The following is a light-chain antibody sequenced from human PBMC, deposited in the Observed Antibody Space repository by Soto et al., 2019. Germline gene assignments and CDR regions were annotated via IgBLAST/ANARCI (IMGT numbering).Light chain of an antibody. CDR1: QSVSSY. Sequence: EIVLTQSPATLSLSPGERATLSCRASQSVSSYLAWYQQKPGQAPRLLIYDAFNRATGIPARFSGSGSGTDFTLTISSIEPEYVAVYYCQQGSNWPPGLTFGGGTKVEIK. V-gene: IGKV3-11*01. J-gene: IGKJ4*01. CDR2: DAF. CDR3: QQGSNWPPGLT.